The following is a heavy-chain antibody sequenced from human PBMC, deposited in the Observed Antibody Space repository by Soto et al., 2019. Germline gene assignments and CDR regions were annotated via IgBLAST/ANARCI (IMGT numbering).Heavy chain of an antibody. V-gene: IGHV4-59*01. Sequence: SETLSLTCTVSGASITQYYWNWIRQSPGKGLEWIVSVSSTGSTVYNPSLTSRVTVSLDTSKNQFSLTLNSVTAADTAVYHCAREDIVLVPAAMPGAFDIWGQGTMVTVSS. J-gene: IGHJ3*02. CDR2: VSSTGST. D-gene: IGHD2-2*01. CDR1: GASITQYY. CDR3: AREDIVLVPAAMPGAFDI.